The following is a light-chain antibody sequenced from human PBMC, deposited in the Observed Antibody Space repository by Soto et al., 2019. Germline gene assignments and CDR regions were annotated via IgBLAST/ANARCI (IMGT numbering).Light chain of an antibody. V-gene: IGLV2-8*01. Sequence: QSAPTQPPSASGSPGQSVTIPCTGTSSDVGDYNYVSWYQQHPGKVPKLLIYEVSKRPSGVPDRFSGSKSGNTASLTVSGLQAEDEADYYCSSFVGSPVVFGGRTKVTVL. CDR3: SSFVGSPVV. J-gene: IGLJ2*01. CDR2: EVS. CDR1: SSDVGDYNY.